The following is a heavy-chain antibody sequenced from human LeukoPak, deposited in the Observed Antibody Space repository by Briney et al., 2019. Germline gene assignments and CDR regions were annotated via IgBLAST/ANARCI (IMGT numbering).Heavy chain of an antibody. CDR2: IYRSGST. V-gene: IGHV4-38-2*02. D-gene: IGHD2-2*01. Sequence: SEILSLTCTVSGYSISSGYYWVWIRQPPGKGLEWIGSIYRSGSTNYNPSLKSRVTISIDTSNNQFSLKLTSVTAADTAVYYCARGDCSSTICYSPMDVWGKGTTVTVSS. CDR1: GYSISSGYY. CDR3: ARGDCSSTICYSPMDV. J-gene: IGHJ6*03.